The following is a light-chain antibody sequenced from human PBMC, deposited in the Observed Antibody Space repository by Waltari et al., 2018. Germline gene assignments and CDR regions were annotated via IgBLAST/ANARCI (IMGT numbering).Light chain of an antibody. Sequence: SSVLTQPPSVSVAPGQPATITCGGDNMGTKSVHGYPQKPGQAPVLVVYDDDVRPPGIPERISGSNSANTASLTINRVEVGDEAAYFCQVWDNYADLVIFGGGTKLTVL. J-gene: IGLJ2*01. CDR3: QVWDNYADLVI. CDR1: NMGTKS. V-gene: IGLV3-21*02. CDR2: DDD.